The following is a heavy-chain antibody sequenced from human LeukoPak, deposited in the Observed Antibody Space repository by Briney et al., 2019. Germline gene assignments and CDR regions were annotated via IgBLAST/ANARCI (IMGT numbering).Heavy chain of an antibody. Sequence: GGSLRLSCAASGFTFSSYAMSWVRQAPGKGLEWVSAITIGGSTYYADSVKGRFTISRDNSKNTVYLQMNSLRAEDTAVYYCAKRSSIVVVPAARSNWFDPWGQGTLVTVSS. CDR1: GFTFSSYA. CDR2: ITIGGST. D-gene: IGHD2-2*01. V-gene: IGHV3-23*01. J-gene: IGHJ5*02. CDR3: AKRSSIVVVPAARSNWFDP.